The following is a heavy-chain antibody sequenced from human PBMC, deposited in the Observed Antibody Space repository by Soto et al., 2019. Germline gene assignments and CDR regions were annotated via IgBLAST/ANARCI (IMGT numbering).Heavy chain of an antibody. Sequence: QVQLVQSGAEVKKPGASVKVSCKTSGDTFIGYYMHWVRQAPGQGLEWMGWINPNSGDTKYAQKFQGWVTMTRDTSVSTAYMELSRLKSDDTAVYYSAREGGYCGGGSCFDYWGQGTLVTVSS. CDR1: GDTFIGYY. CDR3: AREGGYCGGGSCFDY. J-gene: IGHJ4*02. V-gene: IGHV1-2*04. CDR2: INPNSGDT. D-gene: IGHD2-15*01.